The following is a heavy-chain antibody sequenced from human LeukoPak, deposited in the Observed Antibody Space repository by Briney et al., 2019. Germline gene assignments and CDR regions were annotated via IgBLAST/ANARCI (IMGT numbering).Heavy chain of an antibody. CDR3: ARKGITMVRGVIITAQDFDY. Sequence: ASVKVSCKASGYTFTSYGISWVRQAPGQGLEWMGWISAYNGNTNYAQKLQGRVTMTTDTSTSTAYMELRSLRSDDTAVYYCARKGITMVRGVIITAQDFDYWGQGTLVTVSS. J-gene: IGHJ4*02. D-gene: IGHD3-10*01. CDR2: ISAYNGNT. V-gene: IGHV1-18*01. CDR1: GYTFTSYG.